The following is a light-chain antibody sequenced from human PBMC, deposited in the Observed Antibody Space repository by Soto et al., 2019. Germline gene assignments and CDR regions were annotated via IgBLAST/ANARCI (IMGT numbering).Light chain of an antibody. V-gene: IGKV1-5*03. Sequence: DIQMTQSPSTLSGSVGDRVTITCRASQTISSWLAWYQQKPGKAPKLLIYKASTLKSGVPSRFSGSGSGTEFTLTISSLQPDDFATYYCQHYNSYPRTFGGGTKVDIK. CDR1: QTISSW. CDR2: KAS. J-gene: IGKJ4*01. CDR3: QHYNSYPRT.